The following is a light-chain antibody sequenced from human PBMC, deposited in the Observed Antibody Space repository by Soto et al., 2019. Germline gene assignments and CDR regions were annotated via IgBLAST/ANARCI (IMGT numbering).Light chain of an antibody. J-gene: IGKJ1*01. Sequence: DIQMTQSPSSLSASVGDRVTITCRASQSISGYLNWYQQKPGTAPKLLIYGASNLQSGVPSRFSGSGSGTDFTLTISSLQPEDFATYSCQQSYNTPTTFGQGTKVEIK. CDR3: QQSYNTPTT. CDR2: GAS. CDR1: QSISGY. V-gene: IGKV1-39*01.